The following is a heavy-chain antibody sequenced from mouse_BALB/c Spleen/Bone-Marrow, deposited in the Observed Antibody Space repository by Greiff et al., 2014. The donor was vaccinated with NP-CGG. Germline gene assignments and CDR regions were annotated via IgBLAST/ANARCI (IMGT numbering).Heavy chain of an antibody. CDR1: GFTFTDYY. CDR3: AREGLTVKDY. J-gene: IGHJ2*01. D-gene: IGHD4-1*01. V-gene: IGHV7-3*02. Sequence: EVKLVESGGGLVQPGGSLRLSCATSGFTFTDYYMSWVRQPPGKALEWLGFIRNKANGYTTEYSASVKGRFTISRDNSQSILYLQMNTLRAEGSATYYCAREGLTVKDYWGQGTTLTVSS. CDR2: IRNKANGYTT.